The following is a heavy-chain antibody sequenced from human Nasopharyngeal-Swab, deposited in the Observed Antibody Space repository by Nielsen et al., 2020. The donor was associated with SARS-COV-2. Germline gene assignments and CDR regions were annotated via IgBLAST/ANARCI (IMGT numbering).Heavy chain of an antibody. V-gene: IGHV4-39*01. Sequence: WIRQPPGKGLEWIGSIYYAGPSSYSGRTYYNPSLENRVTISVDTSKNRFSLKVNSVTAADTAVYYCARHQDDFWSGYFVFDCWGQGALVTVSS. CDR3: ARHQDDFWSGYFVFDC. D-gene: IGHD3-3*01. J-gene: IGHJ4*02. CDR2: IYYAGPSSYSGRT.